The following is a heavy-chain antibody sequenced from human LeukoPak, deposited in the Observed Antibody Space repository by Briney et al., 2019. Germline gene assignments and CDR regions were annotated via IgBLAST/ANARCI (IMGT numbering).Heavy chain of an antibody. CDR2: ISGTGSNT. CDR1: GFTFNAYV. CDR3: AKQTTQYYFDY. V-gene: IGHV3-23*01. D-gene: IGHD2-15*01. J-gene: IGHJ4*02. Sequence: GGSLRLSCAASGFTFNAYVMSGVRQAPGKGLEWVSSISGTGSNTYYTDSVKGQFIISRDNSKNTLFLQMNTLGVEDTAVYYCAKQTTQYYFDYWGQGTLVTVSS.